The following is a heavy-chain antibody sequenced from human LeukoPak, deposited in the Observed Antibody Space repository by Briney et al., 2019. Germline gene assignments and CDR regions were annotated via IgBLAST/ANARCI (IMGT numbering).Heavy chain of an antibody. V-gene: IGHV3-21*01. J-gene: IGHJ6*03. CDR2: ISSSSSYI. CDR3: ARDGTTGGDYYYYMDV. D-gene: IGHD1-1*01. Sequence: GGSLRLSCAASGFTFSSYSMNWVRQAPGKGLEWVSSISSSSSYIYYADSVKGRFTISRDNAKNSLYLQMNSLRAEDTAVYYCARDGTTGGDYYYYMDVWGKGTTVTVSS. CDR1: GFTFSSYS.